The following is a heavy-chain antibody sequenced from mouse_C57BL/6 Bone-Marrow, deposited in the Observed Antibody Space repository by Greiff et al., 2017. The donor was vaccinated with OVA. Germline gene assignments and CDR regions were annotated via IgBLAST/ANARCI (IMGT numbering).Heavy chain of an antibody. Sequence: QVQLQQPGAELVRPGSSVKLSCKASGYTFTSYWMDWVKQRPGQGLEWIGNIYPSDSETHYNQKFKDKATLTVDKSSSTAYMQLSSLTSEDSAVYYCARPTMTAVRYYFDYWGQGTTLTVSS. CDR1: GYTFTSYW. V-gene: IGHV1-61*01. CDR2: IYPSDSET. J-gene: IGHJ2*01. CDR3: ARPTMTAVRYYFDY.